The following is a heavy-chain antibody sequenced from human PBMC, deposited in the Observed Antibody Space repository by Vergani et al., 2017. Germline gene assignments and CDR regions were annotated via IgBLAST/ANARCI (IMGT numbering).Heavy chain of an antibody. Sequence: EVQLVETGGGLIQPGGSLRLSCAASGFTVSSNYMSWVRQAPGKGLEWVSYISSSGSTIYYADSVKGRFTISRDNAKNSLYLQMNSLRAEDTAVYYCARADDYGGNWDYFDYWGQGTLVTVSS. D-gene: IGHD4-23*01. V-gene: IGHV3-48*03. J-gene: IGHJ4*02. CDR2: ISSSGSTI. CDR3: ARADDYGGNWDYFDY. CDR1: GFTVSSNY.